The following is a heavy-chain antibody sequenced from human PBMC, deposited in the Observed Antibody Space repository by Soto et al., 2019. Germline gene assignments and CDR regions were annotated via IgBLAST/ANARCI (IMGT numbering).Heavy chain of an antibody. J-gene: IGHJ4*02. CDR1: GDSVSGNSAA. V-gene: IGHV6-1*01. CDR2: TYYGSRWIN. CDR3: TRVSPDCSDGSCYPLN. Sequence: SQTLSLTCAVSGDSVSGNSAAWNWNWIRQSPSRGLEWLGRTYYGSRWINDYAVSVKSRMTINLDTSKNQFSLQLSSVTPEDTGVYYCTRVSPDCSDGSCYPLNWGQGTQVTVSS. D-gene: IGHD2-15*01.